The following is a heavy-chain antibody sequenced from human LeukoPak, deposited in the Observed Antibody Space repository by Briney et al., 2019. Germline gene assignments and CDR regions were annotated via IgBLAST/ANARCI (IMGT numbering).Heavy chain of an antibody. V-gene: IGHV4-59*01. J-gene: IGHJ3*02. CDR1: GGSISGYY. CDR2: IYYTSGRT. CDR3: ARILEGSGATFDI. Sequence: SETLSLTCTVSGGSISGYYWSWIRQPPGEGLEWVAYIYYTSGRTNYNPSLKSRVTILVGTSKNQFSLKLSSVTAADTAMYYCARILEGSGATFDIWGQGTMVTVSS. D-gene: IGHD1-1*01.